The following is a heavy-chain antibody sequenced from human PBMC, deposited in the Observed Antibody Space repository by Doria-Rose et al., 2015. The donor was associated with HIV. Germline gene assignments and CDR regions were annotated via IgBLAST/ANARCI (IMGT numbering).Heavy chain of an antibody. CDR1: GGSVASGTPY. CDR2: IYYSGNS. V-gene: IGHV4-39*01. J-gene: IGHJ5*02. Sequence: QVQLQQWGPGLVKPSETLSLTCTVSGGSVASGTPYWDWIRQTPGDGLAWIGTIYYSGNSYYNTYLRCRVTISLHTSKNQFSVKLISVTAADTGVYYCAKQAVNWFDPWGQGTLVTVSS. D-gene: IGHD6-25*01. CDR3: AKQAVNWFDP.